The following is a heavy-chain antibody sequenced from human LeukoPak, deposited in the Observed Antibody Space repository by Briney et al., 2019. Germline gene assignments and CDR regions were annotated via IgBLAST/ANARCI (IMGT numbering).Heavy chain of an antibody. CDR3: AKDLDASGRQNDYYYYGMDV. CDR2: ITWDSGRI. J-gene: IGHJ6*02. V-gene: IGHV3-9*01. CDR1: EFSFHDYD. Sequence: QPGGSLRLSCAASEFSFHDYDMHWVRQAPGKGLEWVAGITWDSGRIGHADSVKGRFTVSRDNAQNSLYLQMNSLRPEDTALYYCAKDLDASGRQNDYYYYGMDVWGQGTTVTVSS. D-gene: IGHD3-10*01.